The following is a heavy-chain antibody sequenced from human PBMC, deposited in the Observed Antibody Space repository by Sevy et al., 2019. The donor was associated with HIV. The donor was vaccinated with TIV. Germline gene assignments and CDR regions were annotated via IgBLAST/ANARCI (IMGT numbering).Heavy chain of an antibody. D-gene: IGHD3-16*01. CDR2: IKQDGSEA. Sequence: GESLKISCAASGFTFSTYWMTWVRQAPGKGVEWVANIKQDGSEAEYVDSVKGRFTVSRNNGQNSLSLQMSSLRVEDTAVYYCARALADWGSFHFSLWGQGTPVTVSS. CDR3: ARALADWGSFHFSL. CDR1: GFTFSTYW. V-gene: IGHV3-7*01. J-gene: IGHJ4*02.